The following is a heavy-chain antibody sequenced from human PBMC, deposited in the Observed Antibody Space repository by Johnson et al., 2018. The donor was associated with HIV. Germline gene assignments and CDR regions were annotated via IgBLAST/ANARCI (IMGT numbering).Heavy chain of an antibody. V-gene: IGHV3-7*05. Sequence: VQLVESGGGLVQPGGSLRLSCAASGFTFSSYWMSWVRQAPGKGLEWVANIKQDGSEKYYVDSVKGRFTISRDNAKNSLYLQMNSLRAEDTAVYYCARARQGAVVKLGPGKMDAVDIWGQGTMVTVSS. D-gene: IGHD4-23*01. CDR3: ARARQGAVVKLGPGKMDAVDI. CDR1: GFTFSSYW. CDR2: IKQDGSEK. J-gene: IGHJ3*02.